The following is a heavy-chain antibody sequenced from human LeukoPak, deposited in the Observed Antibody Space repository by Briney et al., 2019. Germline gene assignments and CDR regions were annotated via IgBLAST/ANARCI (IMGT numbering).Heavy chain of an antibody. CDR2: INPNSGGT. D-gene: IGHD6-13*01. Sequence: ASVKVSCKASGYTFTGYYMHWVRQAPGQGLEWMGWINPNSGGTNYAQKFQGRVTMTRDTFISTAYMELSRLRSDDTAVYYCARATGRWQLAQFDYWGQGTLVTVSS. CDR3: ARATGRWQLAQFDY. V-gene: IGHV1-2*02. CDR1: GYTFTGYY. J-gene: IGHJ4*02.